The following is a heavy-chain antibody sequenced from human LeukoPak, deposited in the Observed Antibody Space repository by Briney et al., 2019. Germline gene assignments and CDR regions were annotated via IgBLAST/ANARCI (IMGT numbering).Heavy chain of an antibody. CDR1: GFAFSIFW. V-gene: IGHV3-7*01. D-gene: IGHD2-2*01. J-gene: IGHJ4*02. CDR2: INQDGSEQ. CDR3: ARDMGTGQCSSSSCYAFDY. Sequence: GGSLRLSCAASGFAFSIFWMAWVRQAPGKGLEWVANINQDGSEQYNVDSVKGRFTISRDNAKHSLYLQMNSLRADDTAVYYCARDMGTGQCSSSSCYAFDYWGQGTLVIVSS.